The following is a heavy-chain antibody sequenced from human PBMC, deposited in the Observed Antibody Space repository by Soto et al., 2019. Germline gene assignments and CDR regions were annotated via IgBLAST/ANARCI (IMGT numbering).Heavy chain of an antibody. CDR3: ARGRYGDY. Sequence: QVHLVQSGAEVKKPGASVKVSCKGSGYAFTTYGITWVRQAPGQGLEWMGWISAHNGNTNYAQKLQGRVTVTRDTSKSTAYMELRSLRSDDTAVYYCARGRYGDYWGHGALVTVSS. CDR2: ISAHNGNT. D-gene: IGHD1-1*01. CDR1: GYAFTTYG. J-gene: IGHJ4*01. V-gene: IGHV1-18*01.